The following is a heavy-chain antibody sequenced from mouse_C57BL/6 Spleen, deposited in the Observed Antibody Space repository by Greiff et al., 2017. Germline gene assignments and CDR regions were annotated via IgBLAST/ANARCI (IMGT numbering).Heavy chain of an antibody. CDR3: ARGTIYYDHDGYFDV. Sequence: EVQLVESGGGLVKPGGSLKLSCAASGFTFSSYTMSWVRQTPEKRLEWVATISGGGGNTYYPASVKGRFTISRDNAKNTLYLKMSRLRSVDTALYDCARGTIYYDHDGYFDVWGTGTMVTVS. CDR1: GFTFSSYT. J-gene: IGHJ1*03. CDR2: ISGGGGNT. D-gene: IGHD2-4*01. V-gene: IGHV5-9*01.